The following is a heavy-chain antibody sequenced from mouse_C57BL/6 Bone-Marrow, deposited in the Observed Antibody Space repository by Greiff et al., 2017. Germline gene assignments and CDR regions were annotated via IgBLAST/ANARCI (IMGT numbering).Heavy chain of an antibody. Sequence: QVQLQQSGAELVRPGASVTLSCKASGYTFTDYEMHWVKQTPVNGLEWIGAIDPETGGTAYNQKFKGKAILTADKSSSTAYMELRSLTSEDSAGYYCTSPLHWYFDVWGTGTTVTVSS. CDR1: GYTFTDYE. CDR2: IDPETGGT. CDR3: TSPLHWYFDV. V-gene: IGHV1-15*01. J-gene: IGHJ1*03.